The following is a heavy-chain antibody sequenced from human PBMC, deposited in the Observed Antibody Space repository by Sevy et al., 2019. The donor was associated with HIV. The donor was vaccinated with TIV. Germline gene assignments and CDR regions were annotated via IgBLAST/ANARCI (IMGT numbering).Heavy chain of an antibody. V-gene: IGHV3-23*01. Sequence: GGSLRLSCAASGFTLSNYGMSWVRQAPGKGLEWVSGISHSGGTTYHADSVKGRFTISRDNSKNTLYLQMNSLSAEDTAVYYCAKDVSNYYYCGMDVWGQGFTVTVSS. CDR2: ISHSGGTT. D-gene: IGHD4-4*01. CDR1: GFTLSNYG. J-gene: IGHJ6*02. CDR3: AKDVSNYYYCGMDV.